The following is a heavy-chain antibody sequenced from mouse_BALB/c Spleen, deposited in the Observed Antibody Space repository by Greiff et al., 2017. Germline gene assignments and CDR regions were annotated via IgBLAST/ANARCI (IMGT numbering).Heavy chain of an antibody. CDR1: GYAFTNYL. J-gene: IGHJ4*01. CDR3: ARSHFYYYGSSSYYYAMDY. D-gene: IGHD1-1*01. CDR2: INPGSGGT. V-gene: IGHV1-54*01. Sequence: QVQLQQSGAELVRPGTSVKVSCKASGYAFTNYLIEWVKQRPGQGLEWIGVINPGSGGTNYNEKFKGKATLTADKSSSTAYMQLSSLTSDDSAVYFCARSHFYYYGSSSYYYAMDYWGQGTSVTVSS.